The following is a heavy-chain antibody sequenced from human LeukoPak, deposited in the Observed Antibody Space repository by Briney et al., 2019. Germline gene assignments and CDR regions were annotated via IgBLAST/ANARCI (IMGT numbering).Heavy chain of an antibody. Sequence: GGSLRLSCAASGFSFSSYAMHWVRQAPGKGLEWVAVISYDGSNKYYADSVKGRFTISRDNSKNTLYLQMNSLRAEDTAVYYCARRDFDYWGQGTLVTVSS. CDR2: ISYDGSNK. V-gene: IGHV3-30*04. J-gene: IGHJ4*02. CDR1: GFSFSSYA. CDR3: ARRDFDY.